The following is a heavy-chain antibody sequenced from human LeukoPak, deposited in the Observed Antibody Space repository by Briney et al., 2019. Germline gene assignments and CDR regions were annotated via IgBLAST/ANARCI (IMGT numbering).Heavy chain of an antibody. CDR1: GYTFTGYY. J-gene: IGHJ4*02. CDR3: ARSFYYDSSGYYFP. CDR2: INPNSGGT. D-gene: IGHD3-22*01. Sequence: ASVKVSCKASGYTFTGYYMRWVRQAPGQGLEWMGWINPNSGGTNYAQKFQGRVTMTRDTSISTAYMELSRVISDDTAMYYCARSFYYDSSGYYFPWGQGTLVTVFS. V-gene: IGHV1-2*02.